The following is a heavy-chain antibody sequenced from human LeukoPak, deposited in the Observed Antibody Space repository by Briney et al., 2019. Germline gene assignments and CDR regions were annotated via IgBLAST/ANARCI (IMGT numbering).Heavy chain of an antibody. CDR2: ISGSGGST. CDR3: ARKSRLYDSSGYYDY. CDR1: GFTFSSYA. J-gene: IGHJ4*02. Sequence: GGPLRLSCATSGFTFSSYAMSWVRQAPGKGLEWVSGISGSGGSTNYADSVKGRFTISRDNSKNTLYLQMNSLRAEDTAVYYCARKSRLYDSSGYYDYWGQGTLVTVSS. V-gene: IGHV3-23*01. D-gene: IGHD3-22*01.